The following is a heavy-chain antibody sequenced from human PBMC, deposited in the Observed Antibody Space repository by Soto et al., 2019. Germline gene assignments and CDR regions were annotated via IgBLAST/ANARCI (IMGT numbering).Heavy chain of an antibody. D-gene: IGHD4-17*01. CDR3: ARDEDGDYFDY. CDR1: GFTFSTYS. V-gene: IGHV3-21*01. CDR2: ISSSGSYI. J-gene: IGHJ4*02. Sequence: EVQLLESGGGLVKPGGSLRLSCAASGFTFSTYSMNWVRQAPGKGLEWVSSISSSGSYIYYADSVKGRFTISRDSAKNSLYLQMNSLRAEDTAVYYCARDEDGDYFDYWGQGTLVTVSS.